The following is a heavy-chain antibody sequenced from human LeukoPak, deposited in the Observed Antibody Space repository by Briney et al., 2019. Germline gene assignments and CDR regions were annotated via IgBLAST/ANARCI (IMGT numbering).Heavy chain of an antibody. CDR2: INHSGST. Sequence: SETLSLTCAVYGGSFSGYYWSWIRQPPGKGLEWIGEINHSGSTNYNPSLKSRVTISVDTSKNQFSLKLSSVTAADTAVYYCARDYGDSSGYWGQGTLVTVSS. CDR1: GGSFSGYY. D-gene: IGHD4-17*01. V-gene: IGHV4-34*01. CDR3: ARDYGDSSGY. J-gene: IGHJ4*02.